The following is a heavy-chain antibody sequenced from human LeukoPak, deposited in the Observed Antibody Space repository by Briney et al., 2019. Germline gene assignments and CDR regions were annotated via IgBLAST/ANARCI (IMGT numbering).Heavy chain of an antibody. CDR2: IGTAGDP. D-gene: IGHD6-19*01. V-gene: IGHV3-13*05. J-gene: IGHJ4*02. CDR1: GFTFSSYD. Sequence: GGSLRLSYAASGFTFSSYDMHWVRQATGKGLEWVSAIGTAGDPYYPASVKGRFTISRENAKNSLYLQMNSLRAGDTAVYYCARVVGDSSGWYYFDCWGQGTLVTVSS. CDR3: ARVVGDSSGWYYFDC.